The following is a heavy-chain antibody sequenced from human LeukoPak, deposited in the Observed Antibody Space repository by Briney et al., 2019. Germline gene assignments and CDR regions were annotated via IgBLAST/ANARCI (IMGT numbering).Heavy chain of an antibody. V-gene: IGHV3-21*01. CDR2: ISSSSSYI. J-gene: IGHJ4*02. CDR3: ARFPGRNYYESSGFDY. CDR1: GFTFSSYF. D-gene: IGHD3-22*01. Sequence: GGSLRPSCAASGFTFSSYFMHWVRQAPGKGLECVSFISSSSSYIYYADSVKGRFTISRDNAKNSLYLQMNSLRTEDTALYYCARFPGRNYYESSGFDYWGQGTLVTVSS.